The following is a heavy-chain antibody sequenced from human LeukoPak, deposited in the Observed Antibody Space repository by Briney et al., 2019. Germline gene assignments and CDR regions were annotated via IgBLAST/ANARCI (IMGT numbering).Heavy chain of an antibody. CDR1: GLTFSGYP. CDR2: ISYDGRND. J-gene: IGHJ4*02. Sequence: GGSLRLSCAASGLTFSGYPMHWVRQAPGKGLEWVAYISYDGRNDYHADSVKGRFTISRGNSKNTLFLQLHSLRPEDTAVYYTHPPYWGQGTLVTVSS. CDR3: HPPY. V-gene: IGHV3-30*04.